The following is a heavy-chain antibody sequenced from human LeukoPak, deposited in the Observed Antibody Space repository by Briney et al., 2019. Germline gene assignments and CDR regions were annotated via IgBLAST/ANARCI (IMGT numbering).Heavy chain of an antibody. CDR3: AREKEGSSGYYGHDALDI. D-gene: IGHD3-22*01. V-gene: IGHV1-69*13. CDR1: GGTFSSYA. Sequence: VKVSCKASGGTFSSYAISWVRQAPGQGLEWMGRSIPIFRTANYAQKFQGRVTITTDESTSTAYMELSSLRSEDTAVYYCAREKEGSSGYYGHDALDIWGQGTMVTVSS. J-gene: IGHJ3*02. CDR2: SIPIFRTA.